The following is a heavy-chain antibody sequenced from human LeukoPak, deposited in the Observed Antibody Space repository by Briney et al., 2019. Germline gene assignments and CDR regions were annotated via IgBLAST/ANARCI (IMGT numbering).Heavy chain of an antibody. J-gene: IGHJ5*02. Sequence: SVKVSCTASGGTFSSYAISWVRQAPGQGLEWMGGIIPIFGTANYAQKFQGRVTITADESTSTAYMELSSLRSEDTAVYYCARVPTMYHNWFDPWGQGTLVTVSS. D-gene: IGHD3-10*02. V-gene: IGHV1-69*13. CDR1: GGTFSSYA. CDR2: IIPIFGTA. CDR3: ARVPTMYHNWFDP.